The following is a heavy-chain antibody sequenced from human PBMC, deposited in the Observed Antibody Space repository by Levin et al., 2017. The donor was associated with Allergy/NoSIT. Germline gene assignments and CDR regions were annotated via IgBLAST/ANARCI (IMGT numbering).Heavy chain of an antibody. J-gene: IGHJ3*02. CDR1: GFTFSNVW. D-gene: IGHD2-15*01. V-gene: IGHV3-15*05. Sequence: LSLTCAASGFTFSNVWMTWVRQPPGKGLEWVGRIKRKIDGETTDYAAPVKDRFTISRDDSRHTLYLQMNSLKTEDTAVYYCARGDCSGGSCHTFDIWGQGTMVIVDS. CDR3: ARGDCSGGSCHTFDI. CDR2: IKRKIDGETT.